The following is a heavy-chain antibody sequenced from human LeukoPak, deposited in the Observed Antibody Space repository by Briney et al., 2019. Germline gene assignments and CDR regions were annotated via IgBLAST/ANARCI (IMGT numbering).Heavy chain of an antibody. J-gene: IGHJ4*02. CDR1: GGSISSYY. Sequence: SETLSLTCTVSGGSISSYYWTWIRQPAGKGLEWIGRIYTTGSTNYNPSLKSRVTISVDTSKNQFSLKLSSVTAADTAVYYCARHCSSSSCPFDYWGQGTLVTVSS. CDR2: IYTTGST. V-gene: IGHV4-4*07. D-gene: IGHD2-2*01. CDR3: ARHCSSSSCPFDY.